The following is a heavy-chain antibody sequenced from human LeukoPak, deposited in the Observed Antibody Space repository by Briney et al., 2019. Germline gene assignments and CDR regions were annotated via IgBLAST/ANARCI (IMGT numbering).Heavy chain of an antibody. D-gene: IGHD3-22*01. CDR2: ISGSAVDT. CDR1: GFTFSSYA. V-gene: IGHV3-23*01. Sequence: PGGALRLSCAASGFTFSSYAMSWVRQAPGKGLEWVSGISGSAVDTYYADSVKGRFTISRDNSKNTLYLQMNSLRAGDTAVYYCAKRSLYDISGYYTDYCGQGTLVTVSS. J-gene: IGHJ4*02. CDR3: AKRSLYDISGYYTDY.